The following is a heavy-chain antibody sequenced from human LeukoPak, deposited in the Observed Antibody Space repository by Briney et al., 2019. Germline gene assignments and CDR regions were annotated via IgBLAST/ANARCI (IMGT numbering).Heavy chain of an antibody. D-gene: IGHD3-22*01. CDR1: GYSFTGYW. CDR2: LYPGDSDT. CDR3: ARSSGYPYYFDY. Sequence: GEPLKISCKVSGYSFTGYWIGWVLQMPGKGLECMVILYPGDSDTRYSPSFQGHVTISADKSITTAYLQWSSLKASDTAMYYCARSSGYPYYFDYWGQGTLVTVSS. V-gene: IGHV5-51*01. J-gene: IGHJ4*02.